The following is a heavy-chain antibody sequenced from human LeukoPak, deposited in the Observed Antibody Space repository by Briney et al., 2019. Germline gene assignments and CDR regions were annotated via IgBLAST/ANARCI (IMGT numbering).Heavy chain of an antibody. Sequence: GGSLRLSCAASGFTFSNFGMNWVRQAPGKGLEWVSAISDSGGSTFSADSVKGRFTISRDNSQNTLYLQMYGLRVEDTAVYFCAKALHFCGGGSCYFDSWGQGTLVSVSS. D-gene: IGHD2-21*01. CDR1: GFTFSNFG. CDR3: AKALHFCGGGSCYFDS. CDR2: ISDSGGST. J-gene: IGHJ4*02. V-gene: IGHV3-23*01.